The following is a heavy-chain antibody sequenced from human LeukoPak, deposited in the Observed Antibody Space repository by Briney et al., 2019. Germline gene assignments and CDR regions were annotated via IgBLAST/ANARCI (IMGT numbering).Heavy chain of an antibody. CDR3: AKDHRDYYGSGSYRYYYYYYYMDV. D-gene: IGHD3-10*01. V-gene: IGHV3-74*01. Sequence: GGSLRLSCAVSGFTFSGHWMFWVRQAPGKGLVWVSSINSDGSGASYMDSVKGRFTISRDNSKNTLYLQMNSLRAEDTAVYYCAKDHRDYYGSGSYRYYYYYYYMDVWGKGTTVTISS. J-gene: IGHJ6*03. CDR2: INSDGSGA. CDR1: GFTFSGHW.